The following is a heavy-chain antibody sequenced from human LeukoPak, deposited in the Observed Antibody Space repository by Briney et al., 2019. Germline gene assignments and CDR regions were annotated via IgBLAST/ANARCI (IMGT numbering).Heavy chain of an antibody. CDR3: ARGVEPLAANTLAY. J-gene: IGHJ4*02. CDR2: LYSDGDT. V-gene: IGHV3-53*01. CDR1: GFTVITND. D-gene: IGHD1-14*01. Sequence: GGSLRLSCAASGFTVITNDMTWVRQAPGKGLEWVSVLYSDGDTKYADSVQGRFTISRDNSKNTLYLEMNSLSTDDTAVYYCARGVEPLAANTLAYWGQGTLVTVSS.